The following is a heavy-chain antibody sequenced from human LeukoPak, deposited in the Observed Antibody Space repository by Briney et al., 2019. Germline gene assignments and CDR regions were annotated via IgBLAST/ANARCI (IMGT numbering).Heavy chain of an antibody. CDR3: ARTSDYDISPYSFSQYYYYMDV. J-gene: IGHJ6*03. V-gene: IGHV7-4-1*02. Sequence: ASVKVSCKASGYTFTSYAMNWVRQAPGQGLEWMGWINTNTGNPTYAQGFTGRFVFSLDTSVSTAYLQISSLKAEDTAVYYCARTSDYDISPYSFSQYYYYMDVWGKGTTVTVSS. D-gene: IGHD3-22*01. CDR1: GYTFTSYA. CDR2: INTNTGNP.